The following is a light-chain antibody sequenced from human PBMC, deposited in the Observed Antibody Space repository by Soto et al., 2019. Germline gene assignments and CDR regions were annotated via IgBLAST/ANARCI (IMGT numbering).Light chain of an antibody. CDR2: STS. J-gene: IGKJ5*01. Sequence: EMAQTPSSLSASVGDRVTITCRASQSISSYLNWYQQKPGKAPKLLIYSTSNLQSGVPSGFSGSGSGTNFSLTISNLQPEAFATYYCQQSFSVPPTFGQGTRLQIK. CDR3: QQSFSVPPT. CDR1: QSISSY. V-gene: IGKV1-39*01.